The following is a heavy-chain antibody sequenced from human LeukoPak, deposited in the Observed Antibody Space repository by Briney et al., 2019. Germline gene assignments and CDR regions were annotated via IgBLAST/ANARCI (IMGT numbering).Heavy chain of an antibody. V-gene: IGHV3-15*01. Sequence: GESLRLSCAASGFTFSNAWMNWVRQAPGKGLEWVGRIKSKTDGGTTDYAAPVKGRFTISRDDSKNTLYLQMNSLKTEDTAVYYCTTNDEYSCGWSFWAQGTLVTVSS. J-gene: IGHJ4*02. CDR1: GFTFSNAW. D-gene: IGHD6-19*01. CDR3: TTNDEYSCGWSF. CDR2: IKSKTDGGTT.